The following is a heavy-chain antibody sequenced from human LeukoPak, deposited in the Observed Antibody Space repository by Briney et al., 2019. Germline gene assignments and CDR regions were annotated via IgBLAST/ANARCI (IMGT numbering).Heavy chain of an antibody. V-gene: IGHV3-53*01. J-gene: IGHJ4*02. D-gene: IGHD4-17*01. CDR1: GFTVSSNY. CDR3: ASQTTLKYYFAY. CDR2: IYSGGST. Sequence: GGSLRLSCAASGFTVSSNYMSWVRQAPGKGLEWVSVIYSGGSTYYADSVKGRFTISRDNSKNTLYLQVNSLRAEDTAVHYCASQTTLKYYFAYWGQGTLVTVSS.